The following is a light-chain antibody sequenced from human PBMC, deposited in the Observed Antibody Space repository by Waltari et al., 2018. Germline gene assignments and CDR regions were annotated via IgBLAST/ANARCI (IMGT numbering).Light chain of an antibody. V-gene: IGKV3-15*01. J-gene: IGKJ2*01. Sequence: EIVMTQSPATLSVSPGERATLSCRASQSISTNLAWYQQKPGQAPRLLISGASTRATGIPGRFSGSGSGTEFTLTINSLQSEDFAIYYCQQYNNWLPYTFGQGTKLEIK. CDR2: GAS. CDR3: QQYNNWLPYT. CDR1: QSISTN.